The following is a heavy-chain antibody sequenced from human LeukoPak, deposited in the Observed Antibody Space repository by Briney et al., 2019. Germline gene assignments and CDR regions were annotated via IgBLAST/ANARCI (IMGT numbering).Heavy chain of an antibody. CDR2: ISGSGGST. J-gene: IGHJ4*02. Sequence: GGSLRLSCAASGFTFNSYAMSWVRQAPGKGLEWVSAISGSGGSTYYADSVKGRFTISRDNSKNTLYLQMNSLRAEDTAVYYCAKIFRYYDFWSGYLDYWGQGTLVTVSS. CDR1: GFTFNSYA. D-gene: IGHD3-3*01. CDR3: AKIFRYYDFWSGYLDY. V-gene: IGHV3-23*01.